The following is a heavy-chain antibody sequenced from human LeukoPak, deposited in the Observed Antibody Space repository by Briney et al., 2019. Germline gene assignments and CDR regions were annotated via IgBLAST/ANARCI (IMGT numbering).Heavy chain of an antibody. D-gene: IGHD2-8*01. J-gene: IGHJ5*02. V-gene: IGHV4-30-4*08. Sequence: SETLSLTCAVYGGSFSGYYWNWIRQPPGKGLEWIGYIYYSGSTYYNPSLKSRVTISVDTSKNQFSLKLSSVTAADTAVYYCAREALMVYANWFDPWGQGTLVTVSS. CDR3: AREALMVYANWFDP. CDR1: GGSFSGYY. CDR2: IYYSGST.